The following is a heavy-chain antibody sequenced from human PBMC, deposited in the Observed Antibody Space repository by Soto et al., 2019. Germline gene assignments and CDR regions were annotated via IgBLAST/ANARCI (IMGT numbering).Heavy chain of an antibody. D-gene: IGHD3-10*01. J-gene: IGHJ6*02. CDR3: ARHRSGSYLTPFYYYYRMAV. Sequence: TLALTCTVSGGSISSGDYYWSWIRQPPGKGLEWIGYIYYSGSTYYNPSLKSRVTISVDTSKNQFSLKLSSVTAADTPVYYCARHRSGSYLTPFYYYYRMAVWGQGPSVT. V-gene: IGHV4-30-4*01. CDR1: GGSISSGDYY. CDR2: IYYSGST.